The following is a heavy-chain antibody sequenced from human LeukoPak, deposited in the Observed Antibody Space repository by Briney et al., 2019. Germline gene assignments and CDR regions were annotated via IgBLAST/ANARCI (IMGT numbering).Heavy chain of an antibody. CDR3: ARGGEYSSSSENWFDP. J-gene: IGHJ5*02. V-gene: IGHV4-34*01. Sequence: SETLSLTCAVYGGSFSGYYWSWIRQPPGKGLEWIGEINHSGSTNYNPSLKSRVTMSVDTSKNQFSLKLSSVTAADTAVYYCARGGEYSSSSENWFDPWGQGALVTVSS. CDR2: INHSGST. CDR1: GGSFSGYY. D-gene: IGHD6-6*01.